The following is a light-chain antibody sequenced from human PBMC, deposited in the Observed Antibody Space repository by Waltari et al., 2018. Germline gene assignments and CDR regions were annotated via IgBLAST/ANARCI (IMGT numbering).Light chain of an antibody. CDR3: GTWDSSLSVVV. J-gene: IGLJ2*01. Sequence: QSVLTQPPSVSAAPGQKVTISCSGSSSNIGTNYVAWYQQFPGTAPQLLIYENNRGLSEIPDRFSGSKSGTSATLGITGLQTGDEADYYCGTWDSSLSVVVFGGGTKLTVL. V-gene: IGLV1-51*02. CDR1: SSNIGTNY. CDR2: ENN.